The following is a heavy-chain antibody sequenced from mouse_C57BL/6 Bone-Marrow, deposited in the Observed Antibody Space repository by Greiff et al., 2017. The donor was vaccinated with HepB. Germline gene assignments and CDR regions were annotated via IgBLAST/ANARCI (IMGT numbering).Heavy chain of an antibody. D-gene: IGHD1-1*01. CDR3: ARKGDYYGSSYWYFDV. J-gene: IGHJ1*03. V-gene: IGHV5-15*01. Sequence: EVQGVESGGGLVQPGGSLKLSCAASGFTFSDYGMAWVRQAPRKGPEWVAFISNLAYSIYYADTVTGRFTISRENAKNTLYLERSSLRSEDTAMYYCARKGDYYGSSYWYFDVWGTGTTVTVSS. CDR2: ISNLAYSI. CDR1: GFTFSDYG.